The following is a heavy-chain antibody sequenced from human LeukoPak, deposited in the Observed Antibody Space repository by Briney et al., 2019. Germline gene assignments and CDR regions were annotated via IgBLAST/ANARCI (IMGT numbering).Heavy chain of an antibody. CDR3: AKDSGYGDDTAEYSQH. J-gene: IGHJ1*01. CDR1: GFTFDDFA. CDR2: ISWNSGSI. D-gene: IGHD4-17*01. Sequence: GGSLRLSCAASGFTFDDFAMHWVRQAPGKGLEWVSGISWNSGSIGYADSVKGRFTISRDNAKNSLYLQMNSLRAEDTAFYYCAKDSGYGDDTAEYSQHWGQGTLVTVSS. V-gene: IGHV3-9*01.